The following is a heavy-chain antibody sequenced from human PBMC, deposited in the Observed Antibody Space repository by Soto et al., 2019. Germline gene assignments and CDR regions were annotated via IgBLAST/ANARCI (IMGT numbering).Heavy chain of an antibody. Sequence: SETLSLTCTVSGGSISSSSYYWGWIRQPPGKGLEWIGSIYYSGSTYYNPSLKSRVTISVDTSKNQFSLKLSSVTAADTAVYYCASPGYYYDSSLVDYWGQGTLVTV. J-gene: IGHJ4*02. D-gene: IGHD3-22*01. CDR3: ASPGYYYDSSLVDY. CDR1: GGSISSSSYY. CDR2: IYYSGST. V-gene: IGHV4-39*01.